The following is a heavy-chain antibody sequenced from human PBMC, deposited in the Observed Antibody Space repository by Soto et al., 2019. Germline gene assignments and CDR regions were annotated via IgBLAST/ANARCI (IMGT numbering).Heavy chain of an antibody. CDR3: NRGSEYDFWSGYL. CDR2: IVPMFGTS. Sequence: QERLVQSGAEVRKPGSSVKVSCKVTGGTSTRYAINWVRQAPGQGLEWMGGIVPMFGTSKYAQKFQGRVTITADTSTNIAYMELRSLRSEDTAVYYCNRGSEYDFWSGYLWGQRPLVSVSS. V-gene: IGHV1-69*06. J-gene: IGHJ4*02. CDR1: GGTSTRYA. D-gene: IGHD3-3*01.